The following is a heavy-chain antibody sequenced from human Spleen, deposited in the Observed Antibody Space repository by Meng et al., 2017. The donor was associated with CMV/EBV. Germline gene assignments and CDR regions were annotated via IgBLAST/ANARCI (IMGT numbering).Heavy chain of an antibody. Sequence: SETLSLSCTVSGVSISNFYWGWIRQPPGGGLEWLGNVYSSGSTNYNPSLKSRVTMSVDTSRSQFSLNLTSVTAADTATYFCARGRGDDLWSGFYYYFDNWGQGALVTVSS. J-gene: IGHJ4*02. CDR3: ARGRGDDLWSGFYYYFDN. CDR1: GVSISNFY. V-gene: IGHV4-59*01. CDR2: VYSSGST. D-gene: IGHD3-3*01.